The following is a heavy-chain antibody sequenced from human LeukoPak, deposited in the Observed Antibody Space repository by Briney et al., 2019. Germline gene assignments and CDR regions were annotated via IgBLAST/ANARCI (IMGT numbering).Heavy chain of an antibody. Sequence: SRTLSLTCAVSGGSISSGGYSWSWIRQPPGKGLEWIGYIYHSGSTYYNPSLKSRVTISVDRSKNQFSLKLCSVTAADTAVYYCARGESGMDVWGKGTTVTVSS. CDR3: ARGESGMDV. D-gene: IGHD1-26*01. V-gene: IGHV4-30-2*01. CDR1: GGSISSGGYS. CDR2: IYHSGST. J-gene: IGHJ6*04.